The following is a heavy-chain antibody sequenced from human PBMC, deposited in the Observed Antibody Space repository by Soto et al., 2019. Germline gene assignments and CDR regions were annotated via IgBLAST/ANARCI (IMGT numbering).Heavy chain of an antibody. CDR1: GSSQISGSFY. D-gene: IGHD3-9*01. Sequence: GSSQISGSFYWSWIRKHPWKGLEWIGHISDSGSSYYNPSLESRVTISVDTSKNQFSLKLSAVTPADTAVYFCARTTFYDIFTAYYSLFDYWGQGTLVTVSS. CDR3: ARTTFYDIFTAYYSLFDY. CDR2: ISDSGSS. V-gene: IGHV4-31*02. J-gene: IGHJ4*02.